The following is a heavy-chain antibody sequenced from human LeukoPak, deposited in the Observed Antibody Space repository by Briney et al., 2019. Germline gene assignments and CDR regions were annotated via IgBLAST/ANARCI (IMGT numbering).Heavy chain of an antibody. CDR1: GFTFSSYS. D-gene: IGHD2-2*01. J-gene: IGHJ3*02. V-gene: IGHV3-21*04. CDR2: ISSSSSYI. Sequence: GGSLRLSCAASGFTFSSYSMNWVRQAPGKGLEWVSSISSSSSYIYYADSVKGRFTISRDNSKNTLFLQMHSLRAEDTAVYYCAKGGYCSSSSCYGVDAFDIWGQGTMVTVSS. CDR3: AKGGYCSSSSCYGVDAFDI.